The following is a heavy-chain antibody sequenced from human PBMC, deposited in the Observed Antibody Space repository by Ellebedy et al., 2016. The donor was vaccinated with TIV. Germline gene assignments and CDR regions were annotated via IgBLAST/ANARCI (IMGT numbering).Heavy chain of an antibody. D-gene: IGHD6-19*01. Sequence: PGGSLRLSCTTSGFTFGDYHMSWFRQAPGKGLEWVGFIRRNVNGGTTEYAAYVKGRFTISRDDSKSTAYLEMNSLKTEDTAVYYCDRVGSSGWYGREGLDVWGQGTTVTVSS. J-gene: IGHJ6*02. CDR3: DRVGSSGWYGREGLDV. V-gene: IGHV3-49*03. CDR1: GFTFGDYH. CDR2: IRRNVNGGTT.